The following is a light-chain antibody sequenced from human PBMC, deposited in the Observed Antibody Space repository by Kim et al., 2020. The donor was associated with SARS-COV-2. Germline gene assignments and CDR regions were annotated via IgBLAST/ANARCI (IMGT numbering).Light chain of an antibody. J-gene: IGKJ2*01. CDR2: AAS. Sequence: SASVGDRVTITCRASQSISSYLNWYQQKPGRAPKLLIYAASSLQSGVPSRFSGSGSWTGFTLTISSLQPEDFATYYCQQSYSTPYTFGQGTKLEI. CDR1: QSISSY. CDR3: QQSYSTPYT. V-gene: IGKV1-39*01.